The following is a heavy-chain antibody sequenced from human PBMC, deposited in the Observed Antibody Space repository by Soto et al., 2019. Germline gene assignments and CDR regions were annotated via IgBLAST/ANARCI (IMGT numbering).Heavy chain of an antibody. Sequence: QIQLVQSGGEVKRPGAAVMVSCKAYGYILTSYGISWVRLVPGQGLEWMAWITTSNGNRNFERKFQDRVSLTADISTSTVYMELRSLTSDDTAVYYGTRGTMGVFEYWGQGTLVTVSS. D-gene: IGHD1-26*01. CDR1: GYILTSYG. CDR2: ITTSNGNR. CDR3: TRGTMGVFEY. J-gene: IGHJ4*02. V-gene: IGHV1-18*04.